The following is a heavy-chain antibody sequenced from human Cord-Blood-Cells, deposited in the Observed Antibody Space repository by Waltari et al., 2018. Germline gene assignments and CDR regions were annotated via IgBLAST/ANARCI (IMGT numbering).Heavy chain of an antibody. CDR3: AKGEDY. CDR1: GFTFSSYG. Sequence: QVQLVESGGGVVQPGRSLRRSCAASGFTFSSYGMHWVRQVPGKGLEWVAVISYDGSNKYYADSVKGRFTISRDNSKNTLYLQMNSLRAEDTAVYYCAKGEDYWGQGTLVTVSS. V-gene: IGHV3-30*18. CDR2: ISYDGSNK. J-gene: IGHJ4*02.